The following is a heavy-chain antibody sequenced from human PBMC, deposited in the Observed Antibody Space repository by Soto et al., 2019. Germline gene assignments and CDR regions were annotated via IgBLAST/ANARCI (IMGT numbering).Heavy chain of an antibody. CDR2: ISTYNGNT. D-gene: IGHD3-22*01. J-gene: IGHJ4*02. CDR3: ARWPTDCYDNSANSFLDY. V-gene: IGHV1-18*01. Sequence: ASVKVSCKASGYTFITYGVSWVRQAPGQGLDWLGWISTYNGNTRYAERLQGRVTMTTDTTTNTAYMELRNLRSDDTAVYYCARWPTDCYDNSANSFLDYWSQGTLVTVS. CDR1: GYTFITYG.